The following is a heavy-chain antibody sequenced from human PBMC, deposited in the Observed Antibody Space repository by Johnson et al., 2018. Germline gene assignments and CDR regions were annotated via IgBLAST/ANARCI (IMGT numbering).Heavy chain of an antibody. V-gene: IGHV3-13*01. CDR1: GFTFSSYG. Sequence: VQLVQSGGGVVQPGRSLRLSCAASGFTFSSYGMHWVRQAPGKGLEWVAVMGTAGDTYYPGSVKGRFTISRETAKNSLYLQMNSLRAGDTAVYYCARERPRVYSYGTDSFDIWGQGTMVTVSS. CDR2: MGTAGDT. J-gene: IGHJ3*02. CDR3: ARERPRVYSYGTDSFDI. D-gene: IGHD5-18*01.